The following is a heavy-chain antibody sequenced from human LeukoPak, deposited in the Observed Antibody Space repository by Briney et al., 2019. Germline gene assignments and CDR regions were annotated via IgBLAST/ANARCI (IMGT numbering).Heavy chain of an antibody. CDR2: INHSGST. J-gene: IGHJ4*02. Sequence: SETLSLTCTVSGGSISSYYWSWIRQPPGKGLEWIGEINHSGSTNYNPSLKSRVTISVDTSKNQFSLKLSSVTAADTAVYYCASDSTSHQFDYWGQGTLVTVSS. V-gene: IGHV4-34*01. D-gene: IGHD2-2*01. CDR1: GGSISSYY. CDR3: ASDSTSHQFDY.